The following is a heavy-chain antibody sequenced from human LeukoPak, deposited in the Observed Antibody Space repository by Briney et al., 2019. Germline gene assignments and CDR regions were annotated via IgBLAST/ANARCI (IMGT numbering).Heavy chain of an antibody. J-gene: IGHJ4*02. CDR3: ATGGPQTSGEKRGLDY. Sequence: GASVKVSCKASGYRFTDFSIYWVRQAPGQGLEWMGWFNPNTGDAKYAEKFQGWITMTSDTSIRTAYMEIRSLKSDDTAIYYCATGGPQTSGEKRGLDYGAREPWSLSP. CDR2: FNPNTGDA. D-gene: IGHD6-25*01. CDR1: GYRFTDFS. V-gene: IGHV1-2*04.